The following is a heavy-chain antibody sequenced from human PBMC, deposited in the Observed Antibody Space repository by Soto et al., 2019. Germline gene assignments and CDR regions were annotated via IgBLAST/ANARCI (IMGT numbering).Heavy chain of an antibody. CDR1: GFTFSSYS. CDR3: AKDSHPNLGVFDY. Sequence: GGSLRLSCAASGFTFSSYSMNWVRQAPGKGLEWVSSISSSSSYIYYADSVKGRFTISRDNAKNSLYLQMNSLRAEDTAVYYCAKDSHPNLGVFDYWGQGTLVTVSS. D-gene: IGHD3-16*01. J-gene: IGHJ4*02. CDR2: ISSSSSYI. V-gene: IGHV3-21*04.